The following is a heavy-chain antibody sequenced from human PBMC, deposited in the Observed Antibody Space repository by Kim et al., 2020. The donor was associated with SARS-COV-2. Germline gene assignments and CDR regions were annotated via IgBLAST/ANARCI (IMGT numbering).Heavy chain of an antibody. CDR2: INHSGST. V-gene: IGHV4-34*01. Sequence: SETLSLTCAVYGGSFSGYYWSWIRQPPGKGLEWIGEINHSGSTNYNPSLKSRVTISVDTSKNQFSLKLSSVTAADTAVYYCARAGYSSGWYGDKNWFDPWRQGTLVTVSS. CDR1: GGSFSGYY. CDR3: ARAGYSSGWYGDKNWFDP. D-gene: IGHD6-19*01. J-gene: IGHJ5*02.